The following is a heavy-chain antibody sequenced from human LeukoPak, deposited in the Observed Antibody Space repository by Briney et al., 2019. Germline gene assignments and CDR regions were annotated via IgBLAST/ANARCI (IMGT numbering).Heavy chain of an antibody. CDR3: RTYCSSTSCYGAGALYYYGMDV. J-gene: IGHJ6*02. V-gene: IGHV1-24*01. CDR2: FDPEDGET. D-gene: IGHD2-2*01. Sequence: ASVKVSCKVSGYTLTDLSMHWVRQAPGKGLEWMGGFDPEDGETIYAQKFQGRVTMTEDTSTDTAYMELSSLRSEDTAAYYCRTYCSSTSCYGAGALYYYGMDVWGQGTTVTVSS. CDR1: GYTLTDLS.